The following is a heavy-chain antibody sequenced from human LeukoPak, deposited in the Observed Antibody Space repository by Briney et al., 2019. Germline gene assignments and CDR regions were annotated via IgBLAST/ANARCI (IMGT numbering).Heavy chain of an antibody. D-gene: IGHD5-18*01. V-gene: IGHV1-46*01. J-gene: IGHJ4*02. Sequence: ASVKVSCKASGYTFTSYYMHWVRQAPGQGLEWMGIINPSGGSTSYAQKFQGRVTMTRDTSTSTVYMELSSLRSEDTAVYYCARELGEELWSPRGLQTHSHCIDYWGQGTLVTVSS. CDR3: ARELGEELWSPRGLQTHSHCIDY. CDR1: GYTFTSYY. CDR2: INPSGGST.